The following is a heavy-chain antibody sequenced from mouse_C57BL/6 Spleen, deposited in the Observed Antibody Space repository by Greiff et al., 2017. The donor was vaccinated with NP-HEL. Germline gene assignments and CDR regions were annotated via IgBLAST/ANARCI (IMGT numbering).Heavy chain of an antibody. CDR3: AILYDGYYVFDY. Sequence: VQLQQPGAELVKPGASVKVSCKASGYTFTSYWMHWVKQRPGQGLEWIGRIHPSDSDTNYTQQFKGKATLTVDKYSSTAYMQLSSLTSEDSAVYYCAILYDGYYVFDYWGQGTTLTVSS. J-gene: IGHJ2*01. V-gene: IGHV1-74*01. D-gene: IGHD2-3*01. CDR2: IHPSDSDT. CDR1: GYTFTSYW.